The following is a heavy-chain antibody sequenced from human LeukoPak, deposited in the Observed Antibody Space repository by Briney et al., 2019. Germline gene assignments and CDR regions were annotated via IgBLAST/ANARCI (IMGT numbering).Heavy chain of an antibody. CDR3: ARTKGLWFGELLAFDY. CDR1: GGSFSGYY. Sequence: PSETLSLTCAVYGGSFSGYYWSWIRQPPGKGLEWIGEINHSGSTNYNPSLKSQVTISVDTSKNQFSLKLSSVTAADTAVYYCARTKGLWFGELLAFDYWGQGTLVTVSS. V-gene: IGHV4-34*01. D-gene: IGHD3-10*01. J-gene: IGHJ4*02. CDR2: INHSGST.